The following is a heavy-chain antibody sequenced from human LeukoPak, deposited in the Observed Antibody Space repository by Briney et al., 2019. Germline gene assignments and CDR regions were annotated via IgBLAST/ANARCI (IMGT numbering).Heavy chain of an antibody. J-gene: IGHJ5*02. Sequence: SETLSLTCAVYGGSFSGYYWSWIRQPPGKGLEWIGEINHSGSTNYNPSLKSRVTISVDTSKNQFSLKLSSVTAADTAVYYCARRWRIQLWYHNWFDPWGQGTLVTVSS. CDR3: ARRWRIQLWYHNWFDP. D-gene: IGHD5-18*01. CDR1: GGSFSGYY. CDR2: INHSGST. V-gene: IGHV4-34*01.